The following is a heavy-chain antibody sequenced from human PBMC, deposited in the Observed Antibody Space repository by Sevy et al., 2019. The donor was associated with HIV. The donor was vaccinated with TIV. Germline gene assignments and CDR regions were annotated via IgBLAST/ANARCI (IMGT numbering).Heavy chain of an antibody. CDR1: GGSITTYY. J-gene: IGHJ4*02. CDR2: IYYSGRT. D-gene: IGHD5-18*01. Sequence: SETLSLTCTVSGGSITTYYWSWIRQPPGKGLEWFGYIYYSGRTNYDPSLKSRVTISLDTSENQFSLDLSSVTAADTAVYYCARQGGYSYGYPFDYWGQGTLVTVSS. CDR3: ARQGGYSYGYPFDY. V-gene: IGHV4-59*08.